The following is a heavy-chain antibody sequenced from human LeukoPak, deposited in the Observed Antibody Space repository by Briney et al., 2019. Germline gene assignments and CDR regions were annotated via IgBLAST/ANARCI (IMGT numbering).Heavy chain of an antibody. CDR2: ISSSSIYI. V-gene: IGHV3-21*01. CDR1: GFTLSSYS. J-gene: IGHJ4*02. CDR3: ARNPVTIFGVVIKRALNYFDY. D-gene: IGHD3-3*01. Sequence: PGGSLRLSCVVSGFTLSSYSMNWVRQAPGKGLEWVSCISSSSIYIYDADSVKGRFTISRDNSKNTLYLQMNSLRPEDTAVYYCARNPVTIFGVVIKRALNYFDYWGQGTLVTVSS.